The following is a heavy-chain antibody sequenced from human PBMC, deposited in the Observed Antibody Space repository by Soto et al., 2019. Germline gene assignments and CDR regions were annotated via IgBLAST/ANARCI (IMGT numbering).Heavy chain of an antibody. Sequence: SETLSLTCTVSGGSISSYYWSWIRQPPGKGLEWIGCIYHSGSTYYNPSLKSRVTMSVDASDNQVSLKLNSVTAADTAVYYCARHTSTINLQFSPWGQGSSVPVYS. J-gene: IGHJ5*02. V-gene: IGHV4-59*04. CDR3: ARHTSTINLQFSP. CDR2: IYHSGST. D-gene: IGHD2-2*01. CDR1: GGSISSYY.